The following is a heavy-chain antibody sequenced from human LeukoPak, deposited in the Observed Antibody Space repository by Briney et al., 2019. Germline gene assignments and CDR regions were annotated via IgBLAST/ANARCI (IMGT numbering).Heavy chain of an antibody. CDR1: GFTFSDYY. V-gene: IGHV3-11*01. D-gene: IGHD1-20*01. Sequence: GGSLRLSCAASGFTFSDYYMSWIRQAPGKGLEWVSYISSSGNIIYYADSVKGRFTISRDNAKNSLYLQMNSLRAEDTAVYYCARRRYNWNAIDYWGQGTLVAVSS. CDR3: ARRRYNWNAIDY. CDR2: ISSSGNII. J-gene: IGHJ4*02.